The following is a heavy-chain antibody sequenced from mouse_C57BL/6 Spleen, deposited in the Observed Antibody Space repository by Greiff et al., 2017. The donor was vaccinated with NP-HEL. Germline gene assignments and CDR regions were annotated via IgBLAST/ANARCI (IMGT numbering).Heavy chain of an antibody. V-gene: IGHV10-1*01. CDR3: VSDGYYSYFDV. CDR1: GFSFNTYA. J-gene: IGHJ1*03. Sequence: EVMLVESGGGLVQPKGSLKLSCAASGFSFNTYAMNWVRQAPGKGLEWVARIRSKSNNYATYYADSVKDRFTISRDDSESMLYLQMNNLKTEDTAMYYCVSDGYYSYFDVWGTGTTVTVSS. CDR2: IRSKSNNYAT. D-gene: IGHD2-3*01.